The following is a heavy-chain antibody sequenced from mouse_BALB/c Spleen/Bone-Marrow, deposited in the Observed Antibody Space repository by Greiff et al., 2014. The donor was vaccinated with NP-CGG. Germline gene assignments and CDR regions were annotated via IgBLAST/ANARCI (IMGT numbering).Heavy chain of an antibody. CDR3: AKGPYYGYLYFDV. D-gene: IGHD1-2*01. V-gene: IGHV2-3*01. Sequence: VKLMESGPGLVAPSQSLSITCTVSGISLTSYGVSWVRQPPGKGLEWLGVIWGDGSTNYHSALISRLSISKGNSKSQVFLKLNSLQTDDTATYYCAKGPYYGYLYFDVWGAGTTVTVSS. J-gene: IGHJ1*01. CDR1: GISLTSYG. CDR2: IWGDGST.